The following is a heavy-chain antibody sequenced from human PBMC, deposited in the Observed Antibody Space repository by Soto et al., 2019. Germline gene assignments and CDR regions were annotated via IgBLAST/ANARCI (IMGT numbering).Heavy chain of an antibody. J-gene: IGHJ4*02. CDR2: ISGSGGST. D-gene: IGHD2-8*01. CDR3: AKVLLTFRLGSELFVY. Sequence: WSLRLSGAASGFTFSSYAMSWVRQAPGKGLEWVSSISGSGGSTYYADSVKGRFTISRDNAKNTLYLQMNSLRAEATAVYYCAKVLLTFRLGSELFVYWGQGTLGTVSS. V-gene: IGHV3-23*01. CDR1: GFTFSSYA.